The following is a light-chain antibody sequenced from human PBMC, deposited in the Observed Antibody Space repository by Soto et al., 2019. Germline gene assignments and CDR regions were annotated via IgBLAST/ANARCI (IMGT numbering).Light chain of an antibody. J-gene: IGKJ5*01. Sequence: MVLTQSPGTLSLSPGERGTLSCSASQSVNSRNLAWYQRKPGQAPRLLIYGASNRAAGIPDRFSGSGSGTDFTLTISRLEPEDFAVYYCQQRNIWPPVTFGQGTRLEIK. V-gene: IGKV3D-20*02. CDR1: QSVNSRN. CDR2: GAS. CDR3: QQRNIWPPVT.